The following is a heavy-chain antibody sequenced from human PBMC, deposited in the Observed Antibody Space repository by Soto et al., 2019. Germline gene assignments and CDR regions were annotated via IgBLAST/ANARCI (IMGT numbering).Heavy chain of an antibody. CDR3: ANNKEREVQRVIEF. J-gene: IGHJ4*02. CDR1: GLTFSNYA. CDR2: MSGSSSTT. V-gene: IGHV3-23*01. Sequence: GGSLRLSCATSGLTFSNYAMSWVRQAPGGGLEWVSSMSGSSSTTYYADSVRGRFTISRDRSKNTLYLQMSSLRAEHTALSSPANNKEREVQRVIEFGGQGTLVTVS.